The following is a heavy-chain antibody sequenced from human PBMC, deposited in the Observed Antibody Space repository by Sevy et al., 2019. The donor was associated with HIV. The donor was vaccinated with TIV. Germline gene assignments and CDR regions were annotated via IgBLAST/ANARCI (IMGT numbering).Heavy chain of an antibody. D-gene: IGHD6-13*01. CDR3: ANNLAASGYFDY. Sequence: SQTLSLTCTVSGGSLGITTYYWGWIRQPPGKGLEWIGNFYYRGSTYYNPSLKSRVTISVDTAKNQFSLRLTSVTAADTAVYYCANNLAASGYFDYWGRRTLVTVSS. J-gene: IGHJ4*02. CDR2: FYYRGST. CDR1: GGSLGITTYY. V-gene: IGHV4-39*01.